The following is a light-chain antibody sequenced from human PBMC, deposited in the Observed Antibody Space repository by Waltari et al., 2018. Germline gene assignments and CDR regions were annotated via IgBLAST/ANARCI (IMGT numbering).Light chain of an antibody. CDR2: EGN. CDR3: CSFAAGSILV. V-gene: IGLV2-23*01. J-gene: IGLJ3*02. Sequence: QSALTQPASVSGSPGQSITIPCTGTSSDVGTYNLVSWYQHHPDKAPKLIIYEGNKRPSGVSNRFSGSKSGNTASLTISGLQAEDEADYYCCSFAAGSILVFGGGTKLTVL. CDR1: SSDVGTYNL.